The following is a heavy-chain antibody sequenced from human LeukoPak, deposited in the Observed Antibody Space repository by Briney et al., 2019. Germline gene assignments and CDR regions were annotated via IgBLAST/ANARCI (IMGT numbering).Heavy chain of an antibody. D-gene: IGHD3-22*01. V-gene: IGHV3-21*01. CDR3: ARVDVQYYYDSSGYQFDP. Sequence: PGGSLRLSCAASGFTFSSYSMNWVRQAPGKGLEWVSSISSSSSYIYYADSVKGRFTISRDNAKNSLYLQMNSLRAGDTAVYYCARVDVQYYYDSSGYQFDPWGQGTLVTVSS. CDR1: GFTFSSYS. J-gene: IGHJ5*02. CDR2: ISSSSSYI.